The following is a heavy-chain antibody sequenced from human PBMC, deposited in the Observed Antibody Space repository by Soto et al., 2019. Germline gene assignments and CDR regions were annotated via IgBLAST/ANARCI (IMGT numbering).Heavy chain of an antibody. CDR3: AKDSDYRDRIFWYFDL. CDR2: ISRSGAST. D-gene: IGHD2-15*01. CDR1: GFTLSAYA. Sequence: SGGSLRLSCAASGFTLSAYAMSWVRQAPGKGLEWVSIISRSGASTYYADSVKGRFTISRDNSKNTLYLQMNSLRAEDTAIYYCAKDSDYRDRIFWYFDLWGRGTLVTVSS. J-gene: IGHJ2*01. V-gene: IGHV3-23*01.